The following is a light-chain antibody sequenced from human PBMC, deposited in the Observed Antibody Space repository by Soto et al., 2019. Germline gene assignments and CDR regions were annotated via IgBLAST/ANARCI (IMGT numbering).Light chain of an antibody. J-gene: IGKJ1*01. CDR2: KAS. V-gene: IGKV1-5*03. Sequence: DIQMTQSPSTLSASVGDRVTIICRASQSISNWLAWYQQKPGKAPKLLIYKASSLESGVPSRFSGSGSGTEFTLTISSLLPDDVATYYCQQYKSYSEWTFGQGTKVDIK. CDR3: QQYKSYSEWT. CDR1: QSISNW.